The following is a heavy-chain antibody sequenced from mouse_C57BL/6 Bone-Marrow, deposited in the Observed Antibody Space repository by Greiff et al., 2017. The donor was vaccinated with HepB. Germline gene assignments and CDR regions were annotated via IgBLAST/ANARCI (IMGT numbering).Heavy chain of an antibody. CDR1: GFTFNTYA. J-gene: IGHJ1*03. D-gene: IGHD2-5*01. Sequence: EVQGVESGGGLVQPKGSLKLSCAASGFTFNTYAMHWVRQAPGKGLEWVARIRSKSSNYATYYADSVKDRFTISRDDSQSMLYLQMNNLKTEDTAMYYCVRDRDYSIYWYFDVWGTGTTVTVSS. CDR3: VRDRDYSIYWYFDV. CDR2: IRSKSSNYAT. V-gene: IGHV10-3*01.